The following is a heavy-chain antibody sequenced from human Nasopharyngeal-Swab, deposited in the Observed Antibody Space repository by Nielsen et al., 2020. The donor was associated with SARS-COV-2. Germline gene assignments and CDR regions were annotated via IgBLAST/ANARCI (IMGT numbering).Heavy chain of an antibody. Sequence: GESLQISCAASGFTFSNYRMHWVRQAPGKGLVWVSRINGDGSSLNYADFVKGRFTISTDNAKSTLYLEMNSLRAEDTAVYYCARGRGSSTSMIGYWGQGTLVTVSS. J-gene: IGHJ4*02. CDR2: INGDGSSL. CDR1: GFTFSNYR. D-gene: IGHD2/OR15-2a*01. V-gene: IGHV3-74*01. CDR3: ARGRGSSTSMIGY.